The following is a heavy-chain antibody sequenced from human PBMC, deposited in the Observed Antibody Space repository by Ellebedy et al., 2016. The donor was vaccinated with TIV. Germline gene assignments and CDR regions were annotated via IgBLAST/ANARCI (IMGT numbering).Heavy chain of an antibody. CDR1: GFTLDAYA. D-gene: IGHD4/OR15-4a*01. CDR3: AKVIGPGTMDLLSYAVDY. CDR2: ILWNSGNI. Sequence: SLKISXAASGFTLDAYAMHWVRRAPGKGLEWVSGILWNSGNIGYADSVKGRFTISRDNAKNSLNLQMNSLRPEDTAFYYCAKVIGPGTMDLLSYAVDYWGQGTMVTVSS. J-gene: IGHJ3*01. V-gene: IGHV3-9*01.